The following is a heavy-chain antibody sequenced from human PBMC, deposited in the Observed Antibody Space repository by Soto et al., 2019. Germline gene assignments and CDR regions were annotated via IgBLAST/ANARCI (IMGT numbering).Heavy chain of an antibody. V-gene: IGHV4-39*01. Sequence: QVHLQESGPGLVRPSETLSLTCTVSGYSLSSNTFSWGWIRQPPGKGLGWIGNIDFSGRTSYNPSLRSRVTISADASKKQFSLKLTSVTAADTAIYYCARHGGEGIVITLGEVIPRVAFDSWGQGTVVTVSS. CDR1: GYSLSSNTFS. CDR3: ARHGGEGIVITLGEVIPRVAFDS. D-gene: IGHD3-16*01. J-gene: IGHJ4*02. CDR2: IDFSGRT.